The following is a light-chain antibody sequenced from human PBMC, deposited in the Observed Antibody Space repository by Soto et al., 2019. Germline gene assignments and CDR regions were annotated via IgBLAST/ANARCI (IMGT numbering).Light chain of an antibody. J-gene: IGKJ2*01. CDR3: QQSYSTPYT. Sequence: DIQMTQSPSSLSASVGDRVTITCRASQSISSYLNWSQQKPGKAPKLLIYAASSLQSEVPSRFSGSGSGTDFTLTISSLQPEDFATYYCQQSYSTPYTFGQGTKLEIK. V-gene: IGKV1-39*01. CDR1: QSISSY. CDR2: AAS.